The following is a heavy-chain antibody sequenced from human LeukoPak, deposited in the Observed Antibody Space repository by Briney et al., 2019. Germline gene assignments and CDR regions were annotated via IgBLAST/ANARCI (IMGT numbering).Heavy chain of an antibody. V-gene: IGHV3-30*18. J-gene: IGHJ4*02. CDR3: AKSRVLRYFDWLFDY. Sequence: PGGSLRLSCAAAGSTLSSYGMHWVRPLPSKGLEWVAVTSYDGSNKNYADSVKGRFTISRDNSKNTLYLQMDSLRAEDTAVYYCAKSRVLRYFDWLFDYWGQGTLVTVSS. D-gene: IGHD3-9*01. CDR2: TSYDGSNK. CDR1: GSTLSSYG.